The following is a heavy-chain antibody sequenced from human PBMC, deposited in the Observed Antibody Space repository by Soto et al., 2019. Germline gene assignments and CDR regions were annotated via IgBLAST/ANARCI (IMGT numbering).Heavy chain of an antibody. CDR1: GFTFSSYA. CDR2: ISGSGGST. V-gene: IGHV3-23*01. CDR3: AKGGSGSYYDY. Sequence: EVQLLESGGGLVQPGGSLRLSCAASGFTFSSYAMSWVRQAPGKGLERVSVISGSGGSTYYADSVKGRFTISRDNSKNTLYLQMNSLRAEDTALYYCAKGGSGSYYDYWGQGTLVTVSS. J-gene: IGHJ4*02. D-gene: IGHD3-10*01.